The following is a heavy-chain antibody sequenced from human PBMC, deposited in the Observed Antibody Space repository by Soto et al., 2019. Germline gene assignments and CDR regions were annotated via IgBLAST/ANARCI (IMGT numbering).Heavy chain of an antibody. CDR2: IKSKTDGGTT. D-gene: IGHD6-6*01. Sequence: GGSLRLSCAASGFTFSNAWMSWVRQAPGKGLEWVGRIKSKTDGGTTDYAAPVKGRFTISRDDSKNTLYLQMNSLKTEDTAVYYCTTETFYSSSSGRDYWGQGTLVTVSS. V-gene: IGHV3-15*01. J-gene: IGHJ4*02. CDR3: TTETFYSSSSGRDY. CDR1: GFTFSNAW.